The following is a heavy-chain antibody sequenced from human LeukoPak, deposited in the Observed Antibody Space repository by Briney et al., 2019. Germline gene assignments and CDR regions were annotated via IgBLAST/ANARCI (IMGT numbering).Heavy chain of an antibody. CDR1: GFTFSSYG. CDR2: ISGSGDIT. CDR3: AKNIGGFDY. J-gene: IGHJ4*02. Sequence: GGSLRLSCAASGFTFSSYGMSWVRQAPGKGLEWVSVISGSGDITYYADSVKGRFTISRDNSKNTLYLQMNSLRAEDTAVYYCAKNIGGFDYWGQGTLVTVSS. V-gene: IGHV3-23*01. D-gene: IGHD4-23*01.